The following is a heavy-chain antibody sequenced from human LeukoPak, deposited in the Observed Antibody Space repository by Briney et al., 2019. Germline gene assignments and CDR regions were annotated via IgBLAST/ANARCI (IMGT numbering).Heavy chain of an antibody. CDR1: GFTLNTNW. J-gene: IGHJ4*02. CDR3: GTVGGDSSF. V-gene: IGHV3-74*03. Sequence: QAGGSLRLSCAASGFTLNTNWMHWVRQAPGKGLVWVSRFKSDGSSPTYADSVKGRFTISRDNAKNTLYLEMNSLRAEGTAVYYWGTVGGDSSFWGQGTLVIVPS. D-gene: IGHD3-22*01. CDR2: FKSDGSSP.